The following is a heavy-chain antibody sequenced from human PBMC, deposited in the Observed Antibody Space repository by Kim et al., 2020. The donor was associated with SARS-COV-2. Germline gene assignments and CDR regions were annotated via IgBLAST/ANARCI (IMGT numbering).Heavy chain of an antibody. J-gene: IGHJ3*02. V-gene: IGHV4-39*01. CDR2: IYYSGST. CDR1: GGSISSSSYY. Sequence: SETLSLTCTVSGGSISSSSYYWGWIRQPPGKGLEWIGSIYYSGSTYYNPSLKSRVTISVDTSKNQFSLKLSSVTAADTAVYYCATLEGHSPDDAFDIWGQGTMVTVSS. CDR3: ATLEGHSPDDAFDI. D-gene: IGHD2-21*01.